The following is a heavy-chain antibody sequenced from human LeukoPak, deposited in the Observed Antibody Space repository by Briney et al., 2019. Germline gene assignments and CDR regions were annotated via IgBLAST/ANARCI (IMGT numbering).Heavy chain of an antibody. CDR1: GFTFRSYW. CDR2: INQDVSQI. J-gene: IGHJ4*02. D-gene: IGHD3-22*01. CDR3: ARSPEAYDSCGCDY. Sequence: GGSLRLSCAASGFTFRSYWMSWVRQAPGKGLEWVATINQDVSQIKYVDSVKGRFTISRDNAQNSLYLQMNSLRDEDTAVYYCARSPEAYDSCGCDYWGQGALVTVSS. V-gene: IGHV3-7*03.